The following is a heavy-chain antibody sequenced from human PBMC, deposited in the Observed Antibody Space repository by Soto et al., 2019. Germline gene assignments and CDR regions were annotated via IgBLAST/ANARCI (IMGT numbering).Heavy chain of an antibody. CDR1: GFTFSNYW. Sequence: EVQLVGSGGGLVQPGGSLRLSCAASGFTFSNYWMTWVRQAPGKGLEWVANIKEDGGERNYVDSLKGRFTISRDNAKNSLYLQMNSLRAEDTAVYYCARAGSENDNWGQGTLVTVSS. J-gene: IGHJ4*01. D-gene: IGHD3-10*01. CDR2: IKEDGGER. V-gene: IGHV3-7*05. CDR3: ARAGSENDN.